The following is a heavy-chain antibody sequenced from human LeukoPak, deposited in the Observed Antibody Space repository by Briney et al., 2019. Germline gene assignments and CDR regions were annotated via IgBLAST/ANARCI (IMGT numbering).Heavy chain of an antibody. CDR3: HRARSSTSCPNI. D-gene: IGHD2-2*01. Sequence: ASVTLSFTASAYTFTVYYMHWGRHAPGQGLGWMGWITPNGGGPNKSQKFQGKVPLTRANSITTTYMELSVMSSDDTAMSLFHRARSSTSCPNICGEGTMVTVSS. V-gene: IGHV1-2*02. CDR2: ITPNGGGP. J-gene: IGHJ3*02. CDR1: AYTFTVYY.